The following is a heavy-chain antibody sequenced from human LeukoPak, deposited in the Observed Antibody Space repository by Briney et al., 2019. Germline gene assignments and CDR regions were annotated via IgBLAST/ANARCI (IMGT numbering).Heavy chain of an antibody. CDR2: IRQGGGEK. CDR1: GFTFSSYW. V-gene: IGHV3-7*05. J-gene: IGHJ4*02. D-gene: IGHD1-26*01. CDR3: ARDSGSYRYFDY. Sequence: GGSLRLSCAAFGFTFSSYWMNWVRQAPGKGLEWVANIRQGGGEKYYVDSVEGRFTISRDNAKNSLYLQMNSLRAEDTAVYYCARDSGSYRYFDYWGQGTLVTVSS.